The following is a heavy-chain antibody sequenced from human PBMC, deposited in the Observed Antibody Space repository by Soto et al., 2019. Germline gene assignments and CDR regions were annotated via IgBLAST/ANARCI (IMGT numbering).Heavy chain of an antibody. CDR3: VISHVSATGIDWFDL. V-gene: IGHV1-3*01. CDR1: GYTFTSYG. J-gene: IGHJ5*02. Sequence: ASVKVSCKASGYTFTSYGIHWVRQAPGQRLEWMGWINAANGDTKYSPKFQGRVTITRDTSASTAYMELSSLRSEDTAVYYCVISHVSATGIDWFDLWGQGTLVTVSS. D-gene: IGHD6-13*01. CDR2: INAANGDT.